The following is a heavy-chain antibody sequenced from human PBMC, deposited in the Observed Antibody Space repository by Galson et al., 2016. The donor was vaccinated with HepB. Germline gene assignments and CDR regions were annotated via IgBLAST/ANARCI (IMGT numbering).Heavy chain of an antibody. Sequence: SVKVSCKASGYTFTGSFIHWVRQAPGQGPEWMGWINTKSGDTNYAQKFQGWVIMTRDTSIRTTYMELSRLRPDDTAVYYCARFFIGAVGVVTHYYGLDVWGQGTTVTVSS. D-gene: IGHD3-3*01. CDR1: GYTFTGSF. CDR3: ARFFIGAVGVVTHYYGLDV. CDR2: INTKSGDT. J-gene: IGHJ6*02. V-gene: IGHV1-2*04.